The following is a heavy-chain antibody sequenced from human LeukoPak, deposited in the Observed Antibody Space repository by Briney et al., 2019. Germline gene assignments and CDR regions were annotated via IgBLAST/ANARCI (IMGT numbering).Heavy chain of an antibody. D-gene: IGHD5-24*01. CDR1: GFTFRTYA. V-gene: IGHV3-48*01. J-gene: IGHJ4*02. Sequence: PGGSLRLSCAASGFTFRTYAMSRVRQAPGKGLEWVSYISDSGNTIHYADSVKGRFTISRDNAKNSLFLQMNSLRVEDTSVFYCARDQGGYNYGRGYFDYWGRGTLVTVSS. CDR2: ISDSGNTI. CDR3: ARDQGGYNYGRGYFDY.